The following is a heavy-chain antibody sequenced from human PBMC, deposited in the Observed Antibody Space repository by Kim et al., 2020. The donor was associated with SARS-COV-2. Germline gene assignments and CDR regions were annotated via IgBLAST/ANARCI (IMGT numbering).Heavy chain of an antibody. V-gene: IGHV4-39*01. CDR2: IFYSGNT. CDR3: TRLHPTSASCWDY. CDR1: SDSISSCCYH. Sequence: SETLSLTCTVSSDSISSCCYHWGWIRQSPGRGLEWLGSIFYSGNTYSNPSLKRRATISVDTPNNQFFLKLSSVTAADTVDYYCTRLHPTSASCWDYWG. J-gene: IGHJ4*01.